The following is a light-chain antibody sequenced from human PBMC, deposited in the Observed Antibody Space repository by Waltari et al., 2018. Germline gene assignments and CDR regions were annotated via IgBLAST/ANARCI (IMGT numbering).Light chain of an antibody. CDR2: EGS. CDR1: TTDF. V-gene: IGLV2-23*01. Sequence: QSALTQPASMSGSPGQSITISCTSTTTDFVSWYQHLPGKAPRLLIYEGSKRPSGLSGRFSGSQSGNTASLTISGLECDDQATYYCCSSSGGGTWVFGGGTELAVL. J-gene: IGLJ3*02. CDR3: CSSSGGGTWV.